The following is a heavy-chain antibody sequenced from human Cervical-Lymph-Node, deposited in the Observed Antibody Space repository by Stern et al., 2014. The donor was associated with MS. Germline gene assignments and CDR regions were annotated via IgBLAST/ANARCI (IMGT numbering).Heavy chain of an antibody. D-gene: IGHD2-8*01. J-gene: IGHJ4*02. Sequence: QLVQSGAEVKKPGASMRISCKASGYTFTNYFIHWVRQAPRQRPEWMGIINPTTGRTSYAQRFQGRVTMTRDTSTNTAYLDLSSLRSEDTAVDFCARAQEFSNVVANYWGQGTLVTVS. CDR2: INPTTGRT. CDR1: GYTFTNYF. V-gene: IGHV1-46*03. CDR3: ARAQEFSNVVANY.